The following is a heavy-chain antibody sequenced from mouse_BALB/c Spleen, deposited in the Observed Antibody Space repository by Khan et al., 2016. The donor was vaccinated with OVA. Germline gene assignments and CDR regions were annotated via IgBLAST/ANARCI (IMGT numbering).Heavy chain of an antibody. Sequence: VELVESGPGLVQPSQSLSIICTVSGFSLTTYGVHWVRQSPGKGLEWLGVIWSGGSTDYNAAFISRLSISKDNSKSQVFFKMNSLQANDTAIYYCARNYDYDEGLAYWGQGTLVTVSA. J-gene: IGHJ3*01. CDR1: GFSLTTYG. CDR2: IWSGGST. CDR3: ARNYDYDEGLAY. V-gene: IGHV2-2*02. D-gene: IGHD2-4*01.